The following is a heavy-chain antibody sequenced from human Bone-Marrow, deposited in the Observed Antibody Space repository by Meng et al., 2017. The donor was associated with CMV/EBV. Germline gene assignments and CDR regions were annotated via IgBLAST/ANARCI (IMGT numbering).Heavy chain of an antibody. CDR3: ARDLRVAGYFDY. CDR2: VDPSGDTT. CDR1: GYTFSTYY. D-gene: IGHD6-19*01. Sequence: ASVKVSCKASGYTFSTYYMHWVRQAPGQGLEWMGIVDPSGDTTTYAQKFQGRVTTTRDTSTSTVYMELSSLRSEDTAMYFCARDLRVAGYFDYWGQGTLVTVSS. J-gene: IGHJ4*02. V-gene: IGHV1-46*01.